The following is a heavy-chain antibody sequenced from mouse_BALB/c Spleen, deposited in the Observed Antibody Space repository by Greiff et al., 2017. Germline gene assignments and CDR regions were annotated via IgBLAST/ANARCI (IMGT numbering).Heavy chain of an antibody. CDR3: ARYYYGSSYGYFDY. D-gene: IGHD1-1*01. J-gene: IGHJ2*01. CDR2: ISTYYGDA. CDR1: GYTFTDYA. Sequence: QVQLKESGAELVRPGVSVKISCKGSGYTFTDYAMHWVKQSHAKSLEWIGVISTYYGDASYNQKFKGKATMTVDKSSSTAYMELARLTSEDSAIYYCARYYYGSSYGYFDYWGQGTTLTVSS. V-gene: IGHV1S137*01.